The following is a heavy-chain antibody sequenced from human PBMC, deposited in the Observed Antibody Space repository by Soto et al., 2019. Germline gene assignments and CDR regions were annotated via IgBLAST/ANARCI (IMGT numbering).Heavy chain of an antibody. Sequence: QITLKESGPTLVKPTQTLTLTCTFSGFSLTTIGVGVGWIRQPPGKALEWLALIYWDDDKRYSPSLEGRLTSTKDTSKNQAVLTMTNMDPVDTATYYCAHRRLYCSGGACSSLNYFDYWGQGTLVTVSS. D-gene: IGHD2-15*01. V-gene: IGHV2-5*02. CDR3: AHRRLYCSGGACSSLNYFDY. CDR1: GFSLTTIGVG. CDR2: IYWDDDK. J-gene: IGHJ4*02.